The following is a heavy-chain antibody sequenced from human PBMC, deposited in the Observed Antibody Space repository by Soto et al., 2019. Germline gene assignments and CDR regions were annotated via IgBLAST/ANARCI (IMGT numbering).Heavy chain of an antibody. V-gene: IGHV3-74*01. CDR1: GFTFSSYW. CDR3: TRDLQGVLYYYYGMDV. CDR2: INSDGSST. J-gene: IGHJ6*02. D-gene: IGHD2-2*01. Sequence: EVQLVESGGGLVQPGGSLRLSCAASGFTFSSYWMHWVRQAPGKGRVWVSRINSDGSSTRYADSVKGRFTITRDNAKNTLYLQMNSLRAEDTAVYYCTRDLQGVLYYYYGMDVWGQGTTVTVSS.